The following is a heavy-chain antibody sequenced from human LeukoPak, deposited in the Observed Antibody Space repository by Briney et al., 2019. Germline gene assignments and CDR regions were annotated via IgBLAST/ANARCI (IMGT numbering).Heavy chain of an antibody. V-gene: IGHV3-30-3*01. Sequence: PGGSLRLSCAASGFTFSSYAMHWVRQAPGKGLEWVAVISYDGSNKYYADSVKGRFTISRDNSKNTLYLQMNSLRAEDTAVYYCARGGWDQANGINFYWGQGTLVTVSS. D-gene: IGHD1-26*01. CDR2: ISYDGSNK. J-gene: IGHJ4*02. CDR3: ARGGWDQANGINFY. CDR1: GFTFSSYA.